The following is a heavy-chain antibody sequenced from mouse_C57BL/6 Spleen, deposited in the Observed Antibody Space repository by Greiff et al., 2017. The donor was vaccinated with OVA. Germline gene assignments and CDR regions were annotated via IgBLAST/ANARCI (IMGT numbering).Heavy chain of an antibody. Sequence: EVMLVESGGGLVQSGRSLRLSCATSGFTFSDFYMEWVRQAPGKGLEWISASRNKANDYTTAYSASVKGRFIVSRDTSQSILYLQMNALRAEDTAIYYCARDGDYYGFAYWGQGTLVTVSA. CDR3: ARDGDYYGFAY. J-gene: IGHJ3*01. D-gene: IGHD1-1*01. V-gene: IGHV7-1*01. CDR1: GFTFSDFY. CDR2: SRNKANDYTT.